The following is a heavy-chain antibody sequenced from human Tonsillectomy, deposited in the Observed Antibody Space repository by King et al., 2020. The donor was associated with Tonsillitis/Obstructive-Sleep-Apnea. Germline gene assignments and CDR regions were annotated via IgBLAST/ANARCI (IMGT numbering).Heavy chain of an antibody. D-gene: IGHD2-15*01. J-gene: IGHJ6*02. CDR1: GGSISSYY. CDR2: IYTSGST. V-gene: IGHV4-4*07. CDR3: AREGVVAATSYYYYYGVDV. Sequence: LQLQESGPGLVKPSETLSLTCTVSGGSISSYYWSWIRQPAGKGLEWIGRIYTSGSTNYNPSLKSRVTMSVDTSKNQFSLNLSSVTAADTAVYYCAREGVVAATSYYYYYGVDVWGQGTTVTVSS.